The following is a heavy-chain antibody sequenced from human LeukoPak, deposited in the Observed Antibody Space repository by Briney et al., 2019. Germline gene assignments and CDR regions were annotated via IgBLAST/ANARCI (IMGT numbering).Heavy chain of an antibody. CDR2: MWFDGSQK. Sequence: PGGSLRPSCAASGFTFSNYGLRWVRQAPGKGLEWLAVMWFDGSQKYYADSVKGRFTISRDNSKSMLYLQMNSLRAEDTAVYYCARDITGDPPPYYFDYWGQGSLVTVSS. CDR3: ARDITGDPPPYYFDY. V-gene: IGHV3-33*01. J-gene: IGHJ4*02. CDR1: GFTFSNYG. D-gene: IGHD7-27*01.